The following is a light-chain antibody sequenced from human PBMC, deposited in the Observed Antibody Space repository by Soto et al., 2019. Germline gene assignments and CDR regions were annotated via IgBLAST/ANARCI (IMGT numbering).Light chain of an antibody. CDR3: AAWDATLNGYV. CDR2: SNN. CDR1: SSNIGSNT. Sequence: QSVLTQPRSASGTPGQRVTISCSGSSSNIGSNTVNWYQQLPGTAPKLLIYSNNQRPSGVPDRFSGSKSGTSASLAISGLQPEHEADYYCAAWDATLNGYVFGTGTKLTV. J-gene: IGLJ1*01. V-gene: IGLV1-44*01.